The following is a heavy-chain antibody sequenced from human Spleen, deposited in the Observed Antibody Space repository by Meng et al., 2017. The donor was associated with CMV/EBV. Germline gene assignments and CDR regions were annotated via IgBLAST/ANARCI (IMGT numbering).Heavy chain of an antibody. Sequence: SETLSLTCTVSGGSVSRSSYYWGWIRQPPGKGLERIGSLYYTGITYYNPSLKSRVTISVDTSKNQFSLKLSSVTAADTAVYYCARQGPGRSGPTYGLGGMDVWGQGTTVTVSS. D-gene: IGHD3-3*01. J-gene: IGHJ6*02. CDR1: GGSVSRSSYY. CDR2: LYYTGIT. V-gene: IGHV4-39*01. CDR3: ARQGPGRSGPTYGLGGMDV.